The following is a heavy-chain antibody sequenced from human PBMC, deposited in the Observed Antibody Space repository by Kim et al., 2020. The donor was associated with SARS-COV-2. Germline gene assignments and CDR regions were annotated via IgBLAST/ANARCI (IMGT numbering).Heavy chain of an antibody. CDR1: GGTFSSYA. D-gene: IGHD3-3*01. V-gene: IGHV1-69*13. J-gene: IGHJ4*02. CDR3: AGTGRDLEWLLFFDY. CDR2: IIPIFGTA. Sequence: SVKVSCKASGGTFSSYAISWVRQAPGQGLEWMGGIIPIFGTANYAQKFQGRVTITADESTSTAYMELSSLRSEDTAVYYCAGTGRDLEWLLFFDYWGQGTLVTVSS.